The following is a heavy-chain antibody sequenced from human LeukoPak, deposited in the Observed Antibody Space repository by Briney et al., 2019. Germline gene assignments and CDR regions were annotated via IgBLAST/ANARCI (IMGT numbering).Heavy chain of an antibody. J-gene: IGHJ4*02. D-gene: IGHD6-13*01. CDR3: AKAFSSSWYYFDY. V-gene: IGHV3-23*01. CDR2: ISGSGGST. CDR1: GFTFSTHA. Sequence: GGSLRLSCAASGFTFSTHAMSWVRQAPGKGLEWVSGISGSGGSTYYADSVKGRFTISRDNSKNTLYLQMNSLRAEDTAVYHCAKAFSSSWYYFDYWGQGTLVAVSS.